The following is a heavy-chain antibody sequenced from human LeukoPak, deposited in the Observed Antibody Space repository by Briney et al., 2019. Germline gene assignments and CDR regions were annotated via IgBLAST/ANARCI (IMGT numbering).Heavy chain of an antibody. D-gene: IGHD5-12*01. CDR3: AREDSGYGLWYFDL. CDR2: INPNSGGT. Sequence: GASVKVSCKASGYTFTGYYMHWVRQAPGQGLEWMGWINPNSGGTNYAQKFQGRVTMTRDTSISTAYMELSRLGSDDTAVYYCAREDSGYGLWYFDLWGRGTLVTVSS. J-gene: IGHJ2*01. CDR1: GYTFTGYY. V-gene: IGHV1-2*02.